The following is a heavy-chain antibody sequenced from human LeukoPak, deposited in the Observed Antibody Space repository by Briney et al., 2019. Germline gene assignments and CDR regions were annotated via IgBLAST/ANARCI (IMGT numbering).Heavy chain of an antibody. D-gene: IGHD6-13*01. J-gene: IGHJ3*02. V-gene: IGHV3-33*01. Sequence: GRSLRLSCAASGFTFSSYGMHWVRQAPGKGLEWVAVIWYDGSNKYYADSVEGRFTISRDNSKNTLYLQMNSLRAEDTAVYYCARGPQDDSSSWFASRVAFDIWGQGTMVTVSS. CDR2: IWYDGSNK. CDR1: GFTFSSYG. CDR3: ARGPQDDSSSWFASRVAFDI.